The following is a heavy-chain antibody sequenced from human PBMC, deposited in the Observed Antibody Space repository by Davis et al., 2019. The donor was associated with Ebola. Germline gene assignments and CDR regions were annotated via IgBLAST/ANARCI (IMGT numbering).Heavy chain of an antibody. D-gene: IGHD1-1*01. CDR1: GYTFTSYY. Sequence: AASVKVSCKASGYTFTSYYMHWVRQAPGQGLEWMGIINPSGGSTSYAQKFQGRVTITADKSTSTAYMELSSLRSEDTAVYYCTTDLPGSKACFDYWGQGTLVTVSS. CDR3: TTDLPGSKACFDY. CDR2: INPSGGST. J-gene: IGHJ4*02. V-gene: IGHV1-46*01.